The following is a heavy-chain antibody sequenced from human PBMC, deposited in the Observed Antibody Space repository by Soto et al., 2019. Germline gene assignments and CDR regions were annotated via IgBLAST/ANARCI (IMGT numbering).Heavy chain of an antibody. J-gene: IGHJ6*02. Sequence: GWSLRLSCASSVFTFIDYYMSWIRQAPGKGLEWVSYISSSGSTIYYADSVKGRFTISRDNAKNSLYLQMNSLRAEDTAVYYCARDLGSIAVAATNVYYGMDVWGQGTTVTVSS. CDR2: ISSSGSTI. D-gene: IGHD6-19*01. CDR1: VFTFIDYY. V-gene: IGHV3-11*01. CDR3: ARDLGSIAVAATNVYYGMDV.